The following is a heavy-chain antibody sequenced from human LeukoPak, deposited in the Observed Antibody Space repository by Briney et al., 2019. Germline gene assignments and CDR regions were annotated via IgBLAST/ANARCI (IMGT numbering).Heavy chain of an antibody. CDR2: IYHSGST. V-gene: IGHV4-38-2*02. D-gene: IGHD3-3*01. Sequence: SETLSLTCTVSGYSISSGYYWGWIRQPPGKGLEWIGSIYHSGSTYYNPSLKSRVTISVDTSKNQFSLKLSSVTAADTAVYYCARATGRLFGVVRYYYYYMDVWGKGTTVTVSS. J-gene: IGHJ6*03. CDR3: ARATGRLFGVVRYYYYYMDV. CDR1: GYSISSGYY.